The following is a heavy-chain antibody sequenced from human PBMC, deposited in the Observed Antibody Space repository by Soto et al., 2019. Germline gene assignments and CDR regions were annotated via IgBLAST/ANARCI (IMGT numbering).Heavy chain of an antibody. J-gene: IGHJ3*02. V-gene: IGHV3-74*01. CDR1: RFTFSSFW. CDR3: AKPPRGAPEAFDI. CDR2: INSDGSST. Sequence: GGSLRLSCAASRFTFSSFWFHWVRQAPGKGLVWVSHINSDGSSTSYADSVKGRFTISRDNAKNTLYLQMNSLRAEDTAVYYCAKPPRGAPEAFDIWGQGTMVTVSS. D-gene: IGHD1-26*01.